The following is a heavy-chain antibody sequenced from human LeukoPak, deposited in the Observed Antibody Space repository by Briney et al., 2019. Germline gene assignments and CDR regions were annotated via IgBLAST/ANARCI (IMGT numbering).Heavy chain of an antibody. CDR3: AREGAQDSSGYFDY. CDR2: IIPIFGTA. D-gene: IGHD3-22*01. Sequence: SVKVSCKASGGTFISYAISWVRQAPGQGLDWMGGIIPIFGTANYAQKFQGRVTITADKSTSTAYMELSSLRSEDTAVYYCAREGAQDSSGYFDYWGQGTLVTVSS. V-gene: IGHV1-69*06. CDR1: GGTFISYA. J-gene: IGHJ4*02.